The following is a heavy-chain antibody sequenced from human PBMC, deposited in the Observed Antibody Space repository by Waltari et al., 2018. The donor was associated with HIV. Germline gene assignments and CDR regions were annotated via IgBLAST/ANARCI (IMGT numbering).Heavy chain of an antibody. J-gene: IGHJ6*02. V-gene: IGHV1-46*01. CDR2: INPSGGST. CDR1: GYTFSSYY. CDR3: ARGVPVDTAMGKYYYYALDV. D-gene: IGHD5-18*01. Sequence: QVQLVQSGAEVKKPGASVKVSCQASGYTFSSYYMHWVRQAPGQGLEWMGIINPSGGSTSYAQKFKGRATMTRVTSTSTVYRELSSLRSDDTAVYYCARGVPVDTAMGKYYYYALDVWGQGTTVTVSS.